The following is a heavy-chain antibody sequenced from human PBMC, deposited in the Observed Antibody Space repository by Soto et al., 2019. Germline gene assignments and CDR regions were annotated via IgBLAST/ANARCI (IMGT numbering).Heavy chain of an antibody. CDR2: ISAYNGNT. Sequence: QVQLVQSGAEVKKPGASVKVSCKASGYTFTSYGISWVRQAPGQGLEWMGWISAYNGNTNYAQKLQGRVIMTRDTSTSTAYMELRSLRSDDTAVYYCARDHGSGKNLGSWEDYWGQGTLVTVSS. J-gene: IGHJ4*02. CDR1: GYTFTSYG. D-gene: IGHD3-10*01. CDR3: ARDHGSGKNLGSWEDY. V-gene: IGHV1-18*01.